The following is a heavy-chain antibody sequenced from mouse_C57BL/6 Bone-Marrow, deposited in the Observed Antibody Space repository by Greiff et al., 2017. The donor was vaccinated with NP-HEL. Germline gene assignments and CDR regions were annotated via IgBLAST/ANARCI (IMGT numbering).Heavy chain of an antibody. CDR2: ISNGGGST. V-gene: IGHV5-12*01. Sequence: EVKLQESGGGLVQPGGSLKLSCAASGFTFSDYYMYWVRQTPEKRLEWVAYISNGGGSTYYPDTVKGRFTISRDNAKNTLYLQMSRLKSEDTAMYYCAAYGSSPWFAYWGQGTLVTVSA. D-gene: IGHD1-1*01. CDR1: GFTFSDYY. J-gene: IGHJ3*01. CDR3: AAYGSSPWFAY.